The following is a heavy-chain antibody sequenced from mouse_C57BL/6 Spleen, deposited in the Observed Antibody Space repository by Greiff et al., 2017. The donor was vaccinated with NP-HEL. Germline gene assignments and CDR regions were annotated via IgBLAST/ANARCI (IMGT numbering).Heavy chain of an antibody. CDR2: ISNGGGST. J-gene: IGHJ4*01. CDR3: ARRKDDYDDADYAMDY. D-gene: IGHD2-4*01. Sequence: EVQLVESGGGLVQPGGSLKLSCAASGFTFSDYYMYWVRQTPEKRLEWVAYISNGGGSTYYPDTVKGRFTISRDNAKNTLYLQMSRLKSEDTAMYYCARRKDDYDDADYAMDYWGQGTSVTVSS. CDR1: GFTFSDYY. V-gene: IGHV5-12*01.